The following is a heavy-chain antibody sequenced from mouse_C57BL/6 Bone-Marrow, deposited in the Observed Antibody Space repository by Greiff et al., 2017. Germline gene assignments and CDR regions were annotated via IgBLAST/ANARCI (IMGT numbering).Heavy chain of an antibody. CDR2: ISSGGSYT. CDR1: GFTFSSYG. Sequence: EVKLVESGGDLVKPGGSLKLSCAASGFTFSSYGMSWVRQTPDKGLEWVATISSGGSYTYYPDSVKGRFTFSIDNAKNTLYLQMSSLTSEDTAMYSFENHAKVITAVDAPFAYWGQGTLVTVSA. CDR3: ENHAKVITAVDAPFAY. V-gene: IGHV5-6*01. J-gene: IGHJ3*01. D-gene: IGHD1-1*01.